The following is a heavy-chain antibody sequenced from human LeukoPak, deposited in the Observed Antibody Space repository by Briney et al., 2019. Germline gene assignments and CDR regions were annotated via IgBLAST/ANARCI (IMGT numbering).Heavy chain of an antibody. CDR3: ANSMELFLEWLLYLDY. V-gene: IGHV3-23*01. D-gene: IGHD3-3*01. Sequence: GGSLRLSCAASGFTFSSYAMSWVRQAPGKGLEWVSAISGSSGSTYYADSVKGRFTISRDNSKNTLYLQMNSLRAEDTAVYYCANSMELFLEWLLYLDYWGQGTLVTVSS. CDR2: ISGSSGST. J-gene: IGHJ4*02. CDR1: GFTFSSYA.